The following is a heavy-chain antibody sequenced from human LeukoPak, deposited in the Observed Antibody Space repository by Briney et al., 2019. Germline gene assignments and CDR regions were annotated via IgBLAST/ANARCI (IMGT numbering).Heavy chain of an antibody. CDR2: IKSKTDGGTT. J-gene: IGHJ3*02. D-gene: IGHD3-10*01. V-gene: IGHV3-15*01. CDR3: TTGPPSYYYGSGSSHDAFDI. CDR1: GFTFSNAW. Sequence: GGSLRLSCAASGFTFSNAWMSWVRQAPGKGLEWVGRIKSKTDGGTTDYAAPVKGRFTISRDDSKNTLYLQMNSLKTEDTAVYYCTTGPPSYYYGSGSSHDAFDIWGQGTMVTVSS.